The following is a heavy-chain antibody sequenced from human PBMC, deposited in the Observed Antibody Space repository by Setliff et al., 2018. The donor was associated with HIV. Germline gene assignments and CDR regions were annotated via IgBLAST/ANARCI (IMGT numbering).Heavy chain of an antibody. V-gene: IGHV3-23*01. Sequence: GGSLRLSCAASGFAFGSFAMSWIRQAPGKALEWVSSITDDGLSTFYAGSVRGRFTVSRDNSRNTLSLQMNSLRGEDTAFYYCALGGLSSGWGVSWGQGTLVTVSS. J-gene: IGHJ5*02. D-gene: IGHD6-19*01. CDR1: GFAFGSFA. CDR3: ALGGLSSGWGVS. CDR2: ITDDGLST.